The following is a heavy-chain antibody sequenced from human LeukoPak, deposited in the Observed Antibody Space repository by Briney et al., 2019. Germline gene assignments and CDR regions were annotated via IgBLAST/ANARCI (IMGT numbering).Heavy chain of an antibody. CDR1: GYTFTSYY. Sequence: ASVKVSCKASGYTFTSYYMHWVRQAPGQGLEWMGWINTNTGNPTYAQGFTGRFVFSLDTSVSTAYLQISSLKAEDTAVYYCAPQGGFGELLYRYWGQGTLVTVSS. CDR2: INTNTGNP. CDR3: APQGGFGELLYRY. D-gene: IGHD3-10*01. J-gene: IGHJ4*02. V-gene: IGHV7-4-1*02.